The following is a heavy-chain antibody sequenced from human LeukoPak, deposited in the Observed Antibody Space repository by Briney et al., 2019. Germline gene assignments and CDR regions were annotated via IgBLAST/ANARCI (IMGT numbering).Heavy chain of an antibody. CDR1: GYSFTSYG. CDR2: ISAYSGNT. V-gene: IGHV1-18*01. J-gene: IGHJ4*02. CDR3: ARTSSGVDDYGDYLLNF. D-gene: IGHD4-17*01. Sequence: VASVKVSCKASGYSFTSYGISWVRQAPGQGLEWMGWISAYSGNTMYAQKLQGRATMTTDTSTSTAYMELRSLRSDDTAVYYCARTSSGVDDYGDYLLNFWGQGTLVTVSS.